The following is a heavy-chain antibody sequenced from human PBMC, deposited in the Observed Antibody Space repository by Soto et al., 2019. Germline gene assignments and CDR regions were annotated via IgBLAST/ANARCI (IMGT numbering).Heavy chain of an antibody. Sequence: EVQLVESGGGLVQPGESLRLSCAASGLTFRSYWMHWVRQAPGKWLVWVSRINTDGSVAMYVDSVKGRFTSSRDNAKNPLYLNINSLKADGTAVYFLVKDMHFWRLVSWGQGTLVTVSS. CDR1: GLTFRSYW. D-gene: IGHD3-3*02. CDR2: INTDGSVA. V-gene: IGHV3-74*03. J-gene: IGHJ4*02. CDR3: VKDMHFWRLVS.